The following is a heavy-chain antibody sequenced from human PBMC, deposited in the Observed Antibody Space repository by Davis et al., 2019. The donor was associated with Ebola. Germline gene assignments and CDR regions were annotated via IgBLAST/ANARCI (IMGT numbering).Heavy chain of an antibody. CDR2: IYSGGST. CDR3: ARDQGYSYGNDFDYYGMDV. J-gene: IGHJ6*02. V-gene: IGHV3-53*04. CDR1: GFNFSSYW. Sequence: GESLKISCAASGFNFSSYWMHWVRHGPGKRLEWVSVIYSGGSTYYADSVKGRFTISRHNSKNTLYLQMNSLRAEDTAVYYCARDQGYSYGNDFDYYGMDVWGQGTTVTVSS. D-gene: IGHD5-18*01.